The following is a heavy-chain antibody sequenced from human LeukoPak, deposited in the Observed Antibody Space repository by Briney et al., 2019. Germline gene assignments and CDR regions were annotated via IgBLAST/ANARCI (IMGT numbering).Heavy chain of an antibody. V-gene: IGHV3-9*01. D-gene: IGHD3-22*01. CDR1: GFTFDDYA. CDR2: ISWNSGSI. CDR3: AKDMYDSSGYPDKYFQH. J-gene: IGHJ1*01. Sequence: PGGSLRLSCAASGFTFDDYAMHWVRQAPGKGLEWVSGISWNSGSIGYADSVKGRFTISRDNAKNSLYLQMNSLRAEDTALYYCAKDMYDSSGYPDKYFQHWGQGTLVTVSS.